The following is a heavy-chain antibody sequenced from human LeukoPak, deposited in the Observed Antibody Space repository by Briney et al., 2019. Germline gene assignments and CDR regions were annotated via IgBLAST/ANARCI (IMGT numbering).Heavy chain of an antibody. CDR2: INHSGST. J-gene: IGHJ4*02. CDR3: ARENRLGYCSSTSCLPFDY. V-gene: IGHV4-34*01. D-gene: IGHD2-2*01. CDR1: GGSFSGYY. Sequence: PSETLSLTCAVYGGSFSGYYWSWIHQPPGKGLEWIGEINHSGSTNYNPSLKSRVTISVDTSKNQFSLKLSSVTAADTAVYYCARENRLGYCSSTSCLPFDYWGQGTLVTVSS.